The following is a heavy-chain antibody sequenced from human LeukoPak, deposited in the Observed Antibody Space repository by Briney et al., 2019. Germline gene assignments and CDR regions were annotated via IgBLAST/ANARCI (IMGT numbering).Heavy chain of an antibody. Sequence: SETLSLTCAVYGGSFSGYYWSWIRQPPAKGLEWIGEINHSGSTNYNPSLKSRVTISVDTSKNQFSLKLSSVTAADTAVYYCARGPHMAFYYYYGMDVWGQGTTVTVSS. V-gene: IGHV4-34*01. CDR3: ARGPHMAFYYYYGMDV. J-gene: IGHJ6*02. D-gene: IGHD5-24*01. CDR1: GGSFSGYY. CDR2: INHSGST.